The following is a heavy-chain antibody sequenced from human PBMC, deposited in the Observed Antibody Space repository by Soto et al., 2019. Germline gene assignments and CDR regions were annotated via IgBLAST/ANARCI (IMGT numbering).Heavy chain of an antibody. CDR3: ARHVDGMDV. V-gene: IGHV4-34*01. Sequence: SQTLSLTCAVYGGSFSGYYWSWIRQPPGKGLEWIGEINHSGSTNYNPSLKSRVTISVXXXXXXFXLKLXXXPAADTAVYYCARHVDGMDVSGRGTTVTGSS. CDR2: INHSGST. CDR1: GGSFSGYY. J-gene: IGHJ6*02.